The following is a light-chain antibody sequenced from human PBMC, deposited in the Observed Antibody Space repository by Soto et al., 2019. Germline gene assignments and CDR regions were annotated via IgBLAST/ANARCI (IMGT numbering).Light chain of an antibody. CDR2: GAS. Sequence: EIVMTQSPATLSVSTGERATLSCRASQSVSTHLAWYQQKPGQAPRLLIYGASTRATGIPARFSGSGSWTGSTLTITSPLSEDFAIYYCQHYNNWPAWTFGRGTKGELK. CDR1: QSVSTH. V-gene: IGKV3-15*01. CDR3: QHYNNWPAWT. J-gene: IGKJ1*01.